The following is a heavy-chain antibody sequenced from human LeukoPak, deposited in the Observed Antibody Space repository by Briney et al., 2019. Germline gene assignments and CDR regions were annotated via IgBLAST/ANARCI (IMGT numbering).Heavy chain of an antibody. J-gene: IGHJ4*02. CDR1: GYTFTNYG. CDR3: ARVLAYCSSTSCHDY. CDR2: ISAYNGNT. V-gene: IGHV1-18*01. D-gene: IGHD2-2*01. Sequence: ASVKVSCKASGYTFTNYGVSWVRQAPGQGLEWMGWISAYNGNTDYAQKFQGRVTMTTDTSTSTAYMELRSLRSDDTAVYYRARVLAYCSSTSCHDYWGQGTLVTVYS.